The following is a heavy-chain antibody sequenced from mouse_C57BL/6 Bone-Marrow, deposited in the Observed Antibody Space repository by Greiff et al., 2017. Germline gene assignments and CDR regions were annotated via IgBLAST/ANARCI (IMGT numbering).Heavy chain of an antibody. Sequence: VKLMESGAELVKPGASVKISCKASGYAFSSYWMNWVKQRPGKGLEWIGQIYPGDGDTNYNGKFKGKATLTAAKSASTAYMQVSSLTSEDSAVYFCARSNYGSSPLGGYWGQGTTLTVSS. V-gene: IGHV1-80*01. D-gene: IGHD1-1*01. CDR1: GYAFSSYW. CDR3: ARSNYGSSPLGGY. CDR2: IYPGDGDT. J-gene: IGHJ2*01.